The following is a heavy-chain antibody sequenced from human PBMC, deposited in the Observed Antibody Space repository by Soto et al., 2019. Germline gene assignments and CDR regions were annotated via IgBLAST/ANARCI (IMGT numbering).Heavy chain of an antibody. Sequence: LETLSLTCTVSGGSISNYYWSWIRQPPGRGLEWIGHIFYSGSTNYNPALKSRVTISVDTSNSQFSLKLSSVTAADTAVYYCAKDSGYNYGYFRWFDPWGQGTLVTVSS. CDR3: AKDSGYNYGYFRWFDP. CDR2: IFYSGST. V-gene: IGHV4-59*01. CDR1: GGSISNYY. D-gene: IGHD5-18*01. J-gene: IGHJ5*02.